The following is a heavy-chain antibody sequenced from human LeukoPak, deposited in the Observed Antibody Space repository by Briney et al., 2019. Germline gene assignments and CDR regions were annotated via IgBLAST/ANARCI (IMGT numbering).Heavy chain of an antibody. J-gene: IGHJ4*02. CDR3: ARGSGWCFDY. CDR2: IIPIFGTA. V-gene: IGHV1-69*05. CDR1: EGTFSSYA. D-gene: IGHD6-19*01. Sequence: SVKVSCKASEGTFSSYALSWVRQPPGHGLEWMGRIIPIFGTANYAQKCQGRVRFTTDESTTTAYREPGSLRSEDPAVYYCARGSGWCFDYWGQGTLVTVSS.